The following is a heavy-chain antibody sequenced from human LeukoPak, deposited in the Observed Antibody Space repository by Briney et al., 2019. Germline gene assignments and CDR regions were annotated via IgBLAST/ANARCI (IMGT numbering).Heavy chain of an antibody. V-gene: IGHV4-39*07. CDR1: GGSVSHSNYY. CDR3: ARGIGGSYLHMDV. J-gene: IGHJ6*03. CDR2: IYYSGST. Sequence: SETLSLTCTVSGGSVSHSNYYWDWIRQPPGKGLEWIGDIYYSGSTYYNPSLKSRVTISLDTSKNQFSLKLSSVTAADTAVYYCARGIGGSYLHMDVWGKGTTVTVSS. D-gene: IGHD1-26*01.